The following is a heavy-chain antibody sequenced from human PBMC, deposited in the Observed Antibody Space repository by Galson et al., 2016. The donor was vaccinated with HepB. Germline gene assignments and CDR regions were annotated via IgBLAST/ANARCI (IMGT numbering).Heavy chain of an antibody. J-gene: IGHJ2*01. CDR1: GFTFSGYG. Sequence: SLRLSCAASGFTFSGYGMHWVRQAPGKGLEWVAGIWYDGSSTHYVDSVKGRFTTSRDNSKNTLYLQMNSLRVEDRAVYYCARGRGSTGDGYFDLWGRGTLVIGSS. CDR3: ARGRGSTGDGYFDL. CDR2: IWYDGSST. D-gene: IGHD7-27*01. V-gene: IGHV3-33*01.